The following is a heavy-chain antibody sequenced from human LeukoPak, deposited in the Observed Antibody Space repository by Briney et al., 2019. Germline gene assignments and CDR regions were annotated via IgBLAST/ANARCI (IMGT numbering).Heavy chain of an antibody. D-gene: IGHD5-18*01. CDR1: GFTFSSYE. V-gene: IGHV3-48*03. CDR3: ARDQGEWGYSYGRRGGYYYFYYMDV. CDR2: ISSSGSTI. Sequence: GGSLRLSCAASGFTFSSYEMNWVRQAPGKGLEWVSYISSSGSTIYYADSVKGRFTISRDNAKNSLFLQMNSLRAEDTAVYYCARDQGEWGYSYGRRGGYYYFYYMDVWGKGTTVTISS. J-gene: IGHJ6*03.